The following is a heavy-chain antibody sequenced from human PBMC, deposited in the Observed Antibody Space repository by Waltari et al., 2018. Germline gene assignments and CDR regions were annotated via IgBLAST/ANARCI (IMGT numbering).Heavy chain of an antibody. CDR1: GFSFSSYA. CDR3: ARSSTVTPNYYYYMNV. J-gene: IGHJ6*03. D-gene: IGHD4-4*01. Sequence: EVQLVESGGDLVQPGGSLRLSCAASGFSFSSYALSWVRQAPGKGLEWVSAIDSSGDNTYYTDSVEGRFTISRDNSKNTLYLQMKSLRAEDTAVYYCARSSTVTPNYYYYMNVWGKGTTVTVSS. V-gene: IGHV3-23*04. CDR2: IDSSGDNT.